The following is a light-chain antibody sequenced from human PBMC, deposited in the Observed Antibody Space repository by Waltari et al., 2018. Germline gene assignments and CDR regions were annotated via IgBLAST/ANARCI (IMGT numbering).Light chain of an antibody. V-gene: IGKV3-11*01. CDR2: DSY. J-gene: IGKJ5*01. CDR3: QQRNDWPVT. CDR1: HYIGAE. Sequence: EIVLTQSPATVSLFPGERATLSCRARHYIGAELAWYQQKPGQAPRLLVYDSYNRATGVPARFSGRGSGTDFTLTITSLDPEDSAVYYCQQRNDWPVTFGQGTRVEIK.